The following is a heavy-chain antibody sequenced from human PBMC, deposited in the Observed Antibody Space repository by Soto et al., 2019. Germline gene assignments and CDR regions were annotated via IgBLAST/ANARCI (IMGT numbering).Heavy chain of an antibody. CDR2: ISYDGSNK. CDR3: AGHVDP. V-gene: IGHV3-30*03. Sequence: GGSLRLSCAASGFTFSSYGMHWVRQAPGKGLEWVAVISYDGSNKYYADSVKGRFTISRDNSKNTLYLQMNSLRAEDTAVYYCAGHVDPWGQGTLVTVSS. CDR1: GFTFSSYG. J-gene: IGHJ5*02.